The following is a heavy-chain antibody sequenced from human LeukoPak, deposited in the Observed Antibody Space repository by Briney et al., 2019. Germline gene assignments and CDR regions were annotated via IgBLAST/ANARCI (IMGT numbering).Heavy chain of an antibody. J-gene: IGHJ4*02. CDR3: AKDLSGYSYGYYFDY. CDR1: GFTFSSFW. V-gene: IGHV3-7*05. CDR2: IKEDGSML. D-gene: IGHD5-18*01. Sequence: GGSLRLSCAASGFTFSSFWMSWVRQAPGKGLEWVAHIKEDGSMLSYVDSVKGRFTISRDNAKNTLYLQMNSLRAEDTAVYYCAKDLSGYSYGYYFDYWGQGTLVTVSS.